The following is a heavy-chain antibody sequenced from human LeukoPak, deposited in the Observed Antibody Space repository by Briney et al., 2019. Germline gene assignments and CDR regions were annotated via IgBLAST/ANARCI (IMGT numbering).Heavy chain of an antibody. V-gene: IGHV4-34*01. CDR3: ARDSSGYGQVDY. Sequence: NPSETLSLTCAVYGGSFSGYYWSWIRQPPGKGLEWIGEINHSGSTNYNPSLKSRVTISVDTSKNQFSLKLSSVTAADTAVYYCARDSSGYGQVDYWGQGTLVTVSS. CDR2: INHSGST. D-gene: IGHD3-22*01. CDR1: GGSFSGYY. J-gene: IGHJ4*02.